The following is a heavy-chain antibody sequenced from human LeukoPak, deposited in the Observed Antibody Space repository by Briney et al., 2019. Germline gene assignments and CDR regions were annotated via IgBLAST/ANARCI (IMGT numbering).Heavy chain of an antibody. CDR2: INPNSGGT. Sequence: GASVKVSCKASGYTFTGYYMHWVRQAPGQGLEWMGWINPNSGGTNYAQKFQCRVTMTRDTSISTAYMELSRLRSDDTAVYYCARGGYSGYDRAGGKIHYYYYYYMDVWGKGTTVTVSS. V-gene: IGHV1-2*02. J-gene: IGHJ6*03. CDR3: ARGGYSGYDRAGGKIHYYYYYYMDV. D-gene: IGHD5-12*01. CDR1: GYTFTGYY.